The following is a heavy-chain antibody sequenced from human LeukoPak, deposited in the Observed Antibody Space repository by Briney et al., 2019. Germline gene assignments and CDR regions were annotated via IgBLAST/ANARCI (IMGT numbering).Heavy chain of an antibody. V-gene: IGHV3-30*03. CDR1: GFTFSSYG. Sequence: GGSLRLSCAASGFTFSSYGMHGVRQAPGKGLEGVAVISYDGSNKYYADSVKGRFTISRDNSKNTLYLQMNSLRAEDTAVYYCAREGYLGAFDIWGQGTMVTVSS. CDR3: AREGYLGAFDI. J-gene: IGHJ3*02. CDR2: ISYDGSNK. D-gene: IGHD1-1*01.